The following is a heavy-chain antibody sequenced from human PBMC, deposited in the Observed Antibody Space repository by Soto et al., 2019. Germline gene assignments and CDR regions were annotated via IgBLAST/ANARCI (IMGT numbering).Heavy chain of an antibody. CDR2: ISKDGSST. V-gene: IGHV3-30*14. CDR3: ARGPTYDSSGYTPHY. Sequence: GGSLRLSCAASGFIFSRYAIHWVRQAPGKGLEWLAVISKDGSSTYYADSVKGRFTISRDNSENTLYLQMNSLRAEDTAVYYCARGPTYDSSGYTPHYWGQGTLVTVSS. D-gene: IGHD3-22*01. CDR1: GFIFSRYA. J-gene: IGHJ4*02.